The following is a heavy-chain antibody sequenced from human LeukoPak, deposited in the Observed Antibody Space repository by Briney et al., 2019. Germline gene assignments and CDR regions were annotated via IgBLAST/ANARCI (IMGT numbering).Heavy chain of an antibody. Sequence: GGSLRLSCAASGFTFSSYSMNWVRQAPGKGLEWVSSISSSSSYIYYADSVKGRFTISRDNAKNSLYLQMNSLRAEDTAVYYCARETEWELPNWFDPWGQGTLVTVSS. V-gene: IGHV3-21*01. CDR3: ARETEWELPNWFDP. CDR1: GFTFSSYS. D-gene: IGHD1-26*01. J-gene: IGHJ5*02. CDR2: ISSSSSYI.